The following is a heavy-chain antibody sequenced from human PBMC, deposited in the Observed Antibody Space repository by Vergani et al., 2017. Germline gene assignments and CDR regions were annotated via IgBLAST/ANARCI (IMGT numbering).Heavy chain of an antibody. J-gene: IGHJ4*02. Sequence: QVQLVQSGAEVKKPGSSVKVSCKASGGTFSSYTISWVRQAPGQGLEWMGRIIPILGIANYAQKFQGRVTITADKSTSTAYMELSSLRSEDTAVYYCAREEDGYHSGDYWGQGTLVTVSS. D-gene: IGHD5-24*01. CDR1: GGTFSSYT. CDR3: AREEDGYHSGDY. V-gene: IGHV1-69*08. CDR2: IIPILGIA.